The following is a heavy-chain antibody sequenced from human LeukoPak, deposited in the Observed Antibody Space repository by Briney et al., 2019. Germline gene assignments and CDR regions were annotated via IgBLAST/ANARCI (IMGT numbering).Heavy chain of an antibody. J-gene: IGHJ4*02. Sequence: ASVKVSCKASGYTFTGHYMHWVRQAPGQGLEWMGWINPNSGGTNYAQKFQGRVTMTRDTSISTAYMELSRLRSDDTAVYYCARGGRVLRYFDWLSEPTNYFDYWGQGTLVTVSS. CDR2: INPNSGGT. D-gene: IGHD3-9*01. CDR3: ARGGRVLRYFDWLSEPTNYFDY. V-gene: IGHV1-2*02. CDR1: GYTFTGHY.